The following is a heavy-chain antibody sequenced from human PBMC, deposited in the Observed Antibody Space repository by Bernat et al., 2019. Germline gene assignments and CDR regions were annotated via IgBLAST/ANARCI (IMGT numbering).Heavy chain of an antibody. J-gene: IGHJ6*02. V-gene: IGHV3-30-3*01. CDR1: GFTFSSYA. CDR2: ISYDGSNK. CDR3: AREIVVVVAATYYYYGMDV. D-gene: IGHD2-15*01. Sequence: QVQLVESGGGVVQPGRSLRLSCAASGFTFSSYAMHWVRQAPGKGLEWVAVISYDGSNKYYADSVKGRFTISRDNSKNTLYLQMNSLRAEDTAVYYCAREIVVVVAATYYYYGMDVWGQGTTVTVYS.